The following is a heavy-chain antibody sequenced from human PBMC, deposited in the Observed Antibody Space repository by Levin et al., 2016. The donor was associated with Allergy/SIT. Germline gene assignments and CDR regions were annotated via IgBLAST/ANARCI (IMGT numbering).Heavy chain of an antibody. Sequence: VRQAPGKGLEWVAVISSDGSTKYYADSVKGRCTVSRDNSKNTLYLHMNSLRAEDTAVYYCGKDHRVTTPDYFDYWGQGTLVTVSS. D-gene: IGHD4-17*01. CDR2: ISSDGSTK. CDR3: GKDHRVTTPDYFDY. J-gene: IGHJ4*02. V-gene: IGHV3-30*18.